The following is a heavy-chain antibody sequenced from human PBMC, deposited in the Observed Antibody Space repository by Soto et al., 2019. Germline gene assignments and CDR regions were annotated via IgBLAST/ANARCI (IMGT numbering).Heavy chain of an antibody. D-gene: IGHD5-18*01. J-gene: IGHJ4*02. CDR2: INPSGGST. CDR1: GYTFTSYY. CDR3: AGDKSSYGCFDY. V-gene: IGHV1-46*01. Sequence: GASVKVSCKASGYTFTSYYMHWVRQAPGQGLEWMGIINPSGGSTSYAQKFQGRVTMTRDTSTSTVYMELSSLRSADTAVYYCAGDKSSYGCFDYWGQGTLVTVSS.